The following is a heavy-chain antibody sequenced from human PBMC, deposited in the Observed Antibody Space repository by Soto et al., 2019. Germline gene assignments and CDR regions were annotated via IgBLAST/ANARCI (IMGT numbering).Heavy chain of an antibody. CDR2: MHTSGST. D-gene: IGHD2-2*01. Sequence: ETLSLTCTVSGGSIRGYYWSWIRQSAGMGLEWIGRMHTSGSTNYNPSLKSRVTISVDMSKNQISLKLTSVTAADTALYYCVRASMPKAHFDSWGQGTLVTVSS. J-gene: IGHJ4*02. CDR3: VRASMPKAHFDS. V-gene: IGHV4-4*07. CDR1: GGSIRGYY.